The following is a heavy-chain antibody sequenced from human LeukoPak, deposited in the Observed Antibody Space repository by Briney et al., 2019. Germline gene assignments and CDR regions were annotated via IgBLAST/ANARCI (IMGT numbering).Heavy chain of an antibody. CDR3: AKSGGLRYYYYGMDV. D-gene: IGHD4-17*01. Sequence: GGSLRLSCAASEFTFSSYAMSWVRQAPGQGLEWVSAISGSGGSTYYADSVKGRFAISRDNSKNTLYLQMNSLRAEDTAVYYCAKSGGLRYYYYGMDVWGQGTTVTVSS. J-gene: IGHJ6*02. V-gene: IGHV3-23*01. CDR2: ISGSGGST. CDR1: EFTFSSYA.